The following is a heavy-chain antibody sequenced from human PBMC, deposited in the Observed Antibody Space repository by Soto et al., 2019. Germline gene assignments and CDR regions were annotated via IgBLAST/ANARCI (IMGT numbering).Heavy chain of an antibody. CDR1: GFTFSSYG. V-gene: IGHV3-33*01. CDR2: ILYDGSNK. Sequence: GGSLRLSCAASGFTFSSYGMHWVRQAPGKGLEWVAVILYDGSNKYYADSVKGRFTISRDNSKNTLYLQMNSLRAEDTAVYYCARDWDFWSGYYPYNWFDPWGQGTLVPSPQ. D-gene: IGHD3-3*01. J-gene: IGHJ5*02. CDR3: ARDWDFWSGYYPYNWFDP.